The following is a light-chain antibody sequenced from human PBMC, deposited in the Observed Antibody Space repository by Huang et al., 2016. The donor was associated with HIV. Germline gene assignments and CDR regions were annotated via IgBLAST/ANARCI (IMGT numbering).Light chain of an antibody. J-gene: IGKJ4*01. CDR3: QQYYSSLPT. Sequence: DIQMTQSPSSLSASVGDRVTITCRASQAIPNSLAWYQQKPGKAPKFLLQTATRLESGVPSRFSGSGSGTDYTLTISSLQPEDFATYYCQQYYSSLPTFGGGTKVEIK. V-gene: IGKV1-NL1*01. CDR1: QAIPNS. CDR2: TAT.